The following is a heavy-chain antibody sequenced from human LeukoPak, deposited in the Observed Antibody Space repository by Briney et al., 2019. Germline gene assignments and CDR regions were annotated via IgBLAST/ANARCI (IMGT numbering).Heavy chain of an antibody. CDR3: AKGLYYYYYMDV. CDR2: ISGSGGST. Sequence: GRSLRLSCAASGFTFSSYAMSWVRQAPGKGLEWVSAISGSGGSTYYADSVKGRFTISRDNSTNTLYLQMNSLRAEDTAVYYCAKGLYYYYYMDVWGKGTTVTVSS. J-gene: IGHJ6*03. CDR1: GFTFSSYA. V-gene: IGHV3-23*01.